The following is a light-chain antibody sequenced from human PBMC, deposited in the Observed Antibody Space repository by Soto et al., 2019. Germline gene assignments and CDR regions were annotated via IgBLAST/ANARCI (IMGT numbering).Light chain of an antibody. CDR1: SSDVGSYNL. CDR3: CSYGVRSTYV. Sequence: QSVLTQPASVSGSLGQSITISCTGTSSDVGSYNLVSWYQQHPGKAPKLMIYEGSKRPTGVSNRFSGSKSANTASLTISGLQPEDEAEYYCCSYGVRSTYVFGGGAKVTVL. J-gene: IGLJ1*01. CDR2: EGS. V-gene: IGLV2-23*01.